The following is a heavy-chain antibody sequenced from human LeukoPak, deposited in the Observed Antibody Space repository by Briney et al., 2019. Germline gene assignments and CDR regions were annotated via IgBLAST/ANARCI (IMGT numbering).Heavy chain of an antibody. V-gene: IGHV3-33*06. CDR3: AKRGTFWDLDN. CDR2: ISYDGNTI. Sequence: GGSLRHSCGASGFRFISYVMHWGRQAPGKGLEWVAVISYDGNTIYCADSVKGRFTISIDYSKNTLHLQMNSLRAEDTAVYYCAKRGTFWDLDNWGQGTPVTVSS. D-gene: IGHD3-16*01. J-gene: IGHJ4*02. CDR1: GFRFISYV.